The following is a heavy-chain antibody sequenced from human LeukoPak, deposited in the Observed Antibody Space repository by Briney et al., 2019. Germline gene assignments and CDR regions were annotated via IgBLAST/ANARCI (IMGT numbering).Heavy chain of an antibody. CDR2: IIPIFGTA. CDR1: GGTFSSYA. J-gene: IGHJ3*02. V-gene: IGHV1-69*13. CDR3: ASPSYYYDRGAFDI. Sequence: GASVKVSCKASGGTFSSYAISWVRQAPGQGLEWMGGIIPIFGTANYAQKFQGRVTITADESTSTAYMELSSLRSEDTAVYYCASPSYYYDRGAFDIWGQGTMVTVSS. D-gene: IGHD3-22*01.